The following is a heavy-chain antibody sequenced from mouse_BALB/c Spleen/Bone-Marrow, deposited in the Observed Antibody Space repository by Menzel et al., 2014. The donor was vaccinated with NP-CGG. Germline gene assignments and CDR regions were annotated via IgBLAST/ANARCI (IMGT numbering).Heavy chain of an antibody. CDR2: IDPYRGGT. J-gene: IGHJ4*01. D-gene: IGHD2-12*01. CDR1: GYAFTRYN. Sequence: EVKLQDSGPGLVKPGASVKVSCKASGYAFTRYNMYWVKKSHGKSLEWIGYIDPYRGGTNYNQKFKGKATLTVDKSSSTAYMHLNSLTSEDSAVYYCARELSRAMDYWGQGTSVTVSS. CDR3: ARELSRAMDY. V-gene: IGHV1S135*01.